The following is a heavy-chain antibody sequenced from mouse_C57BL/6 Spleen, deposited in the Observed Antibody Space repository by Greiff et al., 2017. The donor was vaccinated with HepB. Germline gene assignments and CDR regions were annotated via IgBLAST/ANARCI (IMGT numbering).Heavy chain of an antibody. CDR1: GYTFTSYW. CDR3: AKTLVYYGSSQYYFDY. Sequence: QVQLQQPGAELVKPGASVKLSCKASGYTFTSYWMQWVKQRPGQGLEWIGEIDPSDSYTNYNQKFKGKATLTVDTSSSTAYMQLSSLTSEDSAVYYCAKTLVYYGSSQYYFDYWGQGTTLTVSS. J-gene: IGHJ2*01. D-gene: IGHD1-1*01. V-gene: IGHV1-50*01. CDR2: IDPSDSYT.